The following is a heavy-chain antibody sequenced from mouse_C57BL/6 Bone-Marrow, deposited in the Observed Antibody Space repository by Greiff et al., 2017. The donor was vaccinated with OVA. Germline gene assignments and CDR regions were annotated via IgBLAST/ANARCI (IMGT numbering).Heavy chain of an antibody. CDR1: GYTFTSYW. V-gene: IGHV1-5*01. CDR2: IYPGNSDT. CDR3: TRYAMDY. Sequence: SGTVLARPGASVKMSCKTSGYTFTSYWLHWVKQRPGQGLEWIGAIYPGNSDTSYNQKFTGKATLTAVTSASTAYRELSSLTNEDSSVYYCTRYAMDYWGQGTSVTVSS. J-gene: IGHJ4*01.